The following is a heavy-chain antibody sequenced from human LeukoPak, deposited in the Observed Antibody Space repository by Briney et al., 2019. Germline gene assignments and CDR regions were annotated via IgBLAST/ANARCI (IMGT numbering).Heavy chain of an antibody. V-gene: IGHV3-20*04. Sequence: GGSVRHSCSASGFTFDDYGMSWVRQAPGKGLEWVSGINWNGGSTGYADSVKGRFTIFRDNAKNSLYLQMNSLRAEDTALYYCARGTLKAAATDFDYWGHRDHGTGSS. J-gene: IGHJ4*03. CDR1: GFTFDDYG. D-gene: IGHD6-13*01. CDR3: ARGTLKAAATDFDY. CDR2: INWNGGST.